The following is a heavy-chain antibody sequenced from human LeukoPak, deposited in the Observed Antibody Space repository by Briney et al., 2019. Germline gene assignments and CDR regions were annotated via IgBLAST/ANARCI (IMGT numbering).Heavy chain of an antibody. J-gene: IGHJ4*02. V-gene: IGHV3-74*01. CDR3: AKERYGSGSFLLYPVDY. Sequence: GGSLRLSCAASGFTFSVYWMHWVRQAPGKGLVWVSRINSDGTDTNYADSVKGRFTISRDNSKNTLYLQMNSLRDEDTAVYYCAKERYGSGSFLLYPVDYWGQGTLVTVSS. D-gene: IGHD3-10*01. CDR2: INSDGTDT. CDR1: GFTFSVYW.